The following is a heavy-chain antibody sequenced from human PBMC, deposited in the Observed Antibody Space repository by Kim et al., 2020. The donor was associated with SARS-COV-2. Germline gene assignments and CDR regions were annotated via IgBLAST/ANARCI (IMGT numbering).Heavy chain of an antibody. J-gene: IGHJ6*02. D-gene: IGHD4-17*01. CDR2: IHYSGSS. V-gene: IGHV4-59*01. Sequence: SETLSLTCIVSGGSISSYYWSWIRQPPGKGLEWIGYIHYSGSSNHNASLKSRVTMSLDTSKNQFSLKLSSVTAADTAVYYCTRADYGDYVGLRMDVWGQG. CDR3: TRADYGDYVGLRMDV. CDR1: GGSISSYY.